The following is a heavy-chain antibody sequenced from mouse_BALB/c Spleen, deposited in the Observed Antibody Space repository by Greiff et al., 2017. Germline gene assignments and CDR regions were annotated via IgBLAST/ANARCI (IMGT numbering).Heavy chain of an antibody. Sequence: VMLVESGPGLVAPSQSLSITCTVSGFSLTSYGVHWVRQPPGKGLEWLGVIWAGGSTDYNSALMSRLSISKDNSKSQVFLKMNSLQTDDTAMYYCASDRQLGLMDYWGQGTSVTVSS. J-gene: IGHJ4*01. CDR2: IWAGGST. D-gene: IGHD3-2*01. V-gene: IGHV2-9*02. CDR1: GFSLTSYG. CDR3: ASDRQLGLMDY.